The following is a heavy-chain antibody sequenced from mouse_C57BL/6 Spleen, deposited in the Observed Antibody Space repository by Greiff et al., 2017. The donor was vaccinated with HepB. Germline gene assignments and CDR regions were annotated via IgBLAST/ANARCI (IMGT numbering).Heavy chain of an antibody. Sequence: QVQLQSGAELVKPGASVKLSCKASGYTFTEYTIHWVKQRSGQGLEWIGWFYPGSGSIKYNEKFKDKATLTADKSSSTVYMELSRLTSEDSAVYFCARHEGYYYGSSPAWFAYWGQGTLVTVSA. CDR3: ARHEGYYYGSSPAWFAY. CDR1: GYTFTEYT. CDR2: FYPGSGSI. V-gene: IGHV1-62-2*01. J-gene: IGHJ3*01. D-gene: IGHD1-1*01.